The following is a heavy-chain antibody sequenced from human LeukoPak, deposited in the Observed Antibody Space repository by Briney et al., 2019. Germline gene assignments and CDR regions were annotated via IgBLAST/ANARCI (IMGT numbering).Heavy chain of an antibody. CDR1: GSTFSSYG. Sequence: GGSLRLSCAASGSTFSSYGMHWVRQAPGKGLEWVASKGYDGSNENYADSVKGRFTISRDNSKNMLYLQMDSLRIEDTAVYYCAKDPRTYYDVWSGHGPPDYWGQGTLVTVSS. V-gene: IGHV3-30*02. CDR2: KGYDGSNE. D-gene: IGHD3-3*01. J-gene: IGHJ4*02. CDR3: AKDPRTYYDVWSGHGPPDY.